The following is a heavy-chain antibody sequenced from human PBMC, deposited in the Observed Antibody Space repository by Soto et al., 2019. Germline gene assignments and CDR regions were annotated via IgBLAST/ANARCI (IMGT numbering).Heavy chain of an antibody. V-gene: IGHV2-26*01. CDR2: IFSNDEK. CDR3: ARILGSGWYRGPFDY. Sequence: KESGPVLVKPTETLTLTCTVSGFSLSNARMGVSWIRQPPGKALEWLAHIFSNDEKSYSTSLKSRLTISKDTSKSQVVLTMTNMDPVDTATYYCARILGSGWYRGPFDYWGQGTLVTVSS. CDR1: GFSLSNARMG. J-gene: IGHJ4*02. D-gene: IGHD6-19*01.